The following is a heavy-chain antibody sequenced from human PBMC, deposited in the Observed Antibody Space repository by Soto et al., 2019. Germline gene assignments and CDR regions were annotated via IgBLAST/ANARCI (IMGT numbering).Heavy chain of an antibody. V-gene: IGHV3-74*01. CDR2: INSDGSST. Sequence: GGALRLSCAASGFTFSSYWMHWVRQAPGKGLVWVSRINSDGSSTSYADSVKGRFTISRDNAKNTLYLQMNSLRAEDTAVYYWASLAVADRISSYWGQGTLVTVSS. CDR1: GFTFSSYW. J-gene: IGHJ4*02. D-gene: IGHD6-19*01. CDR3: ASLAVADRISSY.